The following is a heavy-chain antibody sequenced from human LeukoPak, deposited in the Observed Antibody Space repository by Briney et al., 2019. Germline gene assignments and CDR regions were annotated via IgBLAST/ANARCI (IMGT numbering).Heavy chain of an antibody. V-gene: IGHV5-10-1*01. CDR3: ASYGSGSEVDY. CDR1: GYSFTSYW. Sequence: HGESLKISCKGSGYSFTSYWISWVRQMPGKGLEWMGRIDLSDSYTTYSPSFQGHVTISADKSISTAYLQWSSLKASDTAMYYCASYGSGSEVDYWGQGTLVTVSS. CDR2: IDLSDSYT. D-gene: IGHD3-10*01. J-gene: IGHJ4*02.